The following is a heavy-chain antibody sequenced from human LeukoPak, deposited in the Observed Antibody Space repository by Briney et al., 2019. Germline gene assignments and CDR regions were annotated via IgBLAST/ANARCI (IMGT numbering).Heavy chain of an antibody. J-gene: IGHJ4*02. Sequence: ASVKVSCKASGYTFTGYYMHWVRQAPGQGLEWMGWINPNSGGTNYAQKFQGRVTMTRDTSISTAYMELSRLRSDDTAVYYCAMGQQPASFYFDYWGQGTLVTVSS. CDR1: GYTFTGYY. V-gene: IGHV1-2*02. CDR2: INPNSGGT. CDR3: AMGQQPASFYFDY. D-gene: IGHD6-13*01.